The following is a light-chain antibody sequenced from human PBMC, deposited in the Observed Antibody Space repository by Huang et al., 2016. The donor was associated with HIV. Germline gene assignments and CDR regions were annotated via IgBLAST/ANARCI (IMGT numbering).Light chain of an antibody. V-gene: IGKV3-15*01. CDR2: GSS. Sequence: EIVMTQSPATLSVSPGQRVTLSCRANRSVSTNLAWYQQRHGQAPRLLLYGSSTRAPGIPARFSGRGSGTDFSLTISSLQSEDFALYYCHQYNNWLLSFGGGTRV. J-gene: IGKJ4*01. CDR1: RSVSTN. CDR3: HQYNNWLLS.